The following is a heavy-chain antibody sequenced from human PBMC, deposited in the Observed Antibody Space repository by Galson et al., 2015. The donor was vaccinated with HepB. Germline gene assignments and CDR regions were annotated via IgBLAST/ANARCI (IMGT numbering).Heavy chain of an antibody. CDR2: ISGSGGST. D-gene: IGHD3-22*01. CDR1: GFTFSNYA. V-gene: IGHV3-23*01. Sequence: SLRLSCAASGFTFSNYAMSWVRQAPGKGLEWVSGISGSGGSTFYADSVKGRFTISRDNSKNTLYLQMNSLRAEDTAIYYCAEANAGITMIVVVVTTWDYWGQGTLVTVSS. CDR3: AEANAGITMIVVVVTTWDY. J-gene: IGHJ4*02.